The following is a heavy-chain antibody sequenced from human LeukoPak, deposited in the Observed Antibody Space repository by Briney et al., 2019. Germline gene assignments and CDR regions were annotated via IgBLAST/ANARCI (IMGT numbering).Heavy chain of an antibody. CDR1: GGSISSSSYY. CDR2: IYYSGST. Sequence: PSETLSLTCTVSGGSISSSSYYWGWIRQPPGKGLEWIGSIYYSGSTNYNPSLKSRVTISVDTSKNQFSLKLSSVTAADTAVYYCARAPFYGDYERGYFDYWGQGTLVTVSS. CDR3: ARAPFYGDYERGYFDY. D-gene: IGHD4-17*01. J-gene: IGHJ4*02. V-gene: IGHV4-39*07.